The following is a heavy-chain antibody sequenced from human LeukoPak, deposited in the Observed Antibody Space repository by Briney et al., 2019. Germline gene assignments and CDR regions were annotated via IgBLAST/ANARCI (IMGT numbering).Heavy chain of an antibody. CDR1: GFSFSNYG. V-gene: IGHV3-30-3*01. Sequence: PGGSLRLSCAASGFSFSNYGMHWVRQAPGKGLEWVAVISYDGSNKYYADSVKGRFTISRDHSKNTLYLQMNSLRGEDTAVYYCARDSYALDYWGQGTLVTVSS. CDR2: ISYDGSNK. J-gene: IGHJ4*02. CDR3: ARDSYALDY. D-gene: IGHD2-2*01.